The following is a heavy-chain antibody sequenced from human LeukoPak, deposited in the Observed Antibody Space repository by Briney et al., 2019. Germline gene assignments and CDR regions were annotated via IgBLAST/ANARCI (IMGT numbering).Heavy chain of an antibody. CDR1: GFTFSTYG. CDR3: ARDPYCTNGVCYGDYFDY. V-gene: IGHV3-33*01. CDR2: IWYDGSSK. D-gene: IGHD2-8*01. J-gene: IGHJ4*02. Sequence: GGSLRLSCAASGFTFSTYGMHWVRQAPGKGLEWVAFIWYDGSSKHYADSVKGRFTISRENSKNTLYLQMNSLRAEDTAVYCCARDPYCTNGVCYGDYFDYWGQGTLVTVSS.